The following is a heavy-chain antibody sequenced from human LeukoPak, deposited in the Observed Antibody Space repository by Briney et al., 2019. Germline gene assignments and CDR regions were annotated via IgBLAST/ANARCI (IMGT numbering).Heavy chain of an antibody. V-gene: IGHV4-30-2*01. J-gene: IGHJ3*02. CDR2: MYHSGRP. D-gene: IGHD3-3*01. Sequence: TLSLTCTVSGGSISIGGYYWSWIRQPAGKGLEWIGYMYHSGRPYYNPSLKSRVTISVDRSKHHFSLKLSSVTAADTAVYYCASPRFLAVFDIWGRGTMVTVSS. CDR3: ASPRFLAVFDI. CDR1: GGSISIGGYY.